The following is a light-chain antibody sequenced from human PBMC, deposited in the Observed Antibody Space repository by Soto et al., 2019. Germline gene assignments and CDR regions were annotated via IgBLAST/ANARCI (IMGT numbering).Light chain of an antibody. V-gene: IGLV1-40*01. CDR3: QSYDRSLSGYV. J-gene: IGLJ1*01. CDR1: SSNIGAHYD. Sequence: QLVLTQPPSVSGAPGQRVTISCTGSSSNIGAHYDVHWYQHLPGTAPKVLIYGSTNRPSGVPDRFSASKSGTSASLAITGLQAEDEAAYYCQSYDRSLSGYVFGTGTKLTVL. CDR2: GST.